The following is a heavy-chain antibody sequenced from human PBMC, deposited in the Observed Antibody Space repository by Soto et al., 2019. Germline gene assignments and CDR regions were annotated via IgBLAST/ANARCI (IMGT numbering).Heavy chain of an antibody. D-gene: IGHD3-10*01. CDR3: ASFAGSGSYAANFDY. CDR1: GFTFSSYA. V-gene: IGHV3-30-3*01. J-gene: IGHJ4*02. Sequence: QVQLVESGGGVVQPGRSLRLSCAASGFTFSSYAMHWVRQAPGKGLERVAVISYDGSNKYYADSVKGRFTISRDNSKNTLYLQMNSLRAEDTAVYYCASFAGSGSYAANFDYWGQGTLVTVSS. CDR2: ISYDGSNK.